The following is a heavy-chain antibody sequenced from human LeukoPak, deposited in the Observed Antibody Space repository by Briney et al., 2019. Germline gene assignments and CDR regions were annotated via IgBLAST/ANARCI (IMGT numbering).Heavy chain of an antibody. V-gene: IGHV3-23*01. D-gene: IGHD3-16*01. J-gene: IGHJ4*02. CDR1: GFTFSSHG. CDR2: IIPSGHTT. CDR3: ARGGLFDY. Sequence: GGSLRLSCAASGFTFSSHGMNWVRQAPGKGLEWVSGIIPSGHTTYYADAVKGRFTISRDNSNNTLYLQMNSLRAEDTAVYYCARGGLFDYWGQGTLVTVSS.